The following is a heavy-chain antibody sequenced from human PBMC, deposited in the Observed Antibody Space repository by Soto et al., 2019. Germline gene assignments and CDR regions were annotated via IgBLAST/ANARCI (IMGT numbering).Heavy chain of an antibody. CDR2: IHYSGST. Sequence: QVQLQESGPRLVKPSQTLSLTCTVSGGPISSGGYYWSWIRQHPEKGLEWIGYIHYSGSTIYTPSLKSRLTISVDTSKSQFSLRLNSVTAADTAVYYCARDRGGYSDYWGQGTLVTVSS. V-gene: IGHV4-31*03. D-gene: IGHD2-21*02. CDR1: GGPISSGGYY. J-gene: IGHJ4*02. CDR3: ARDRGGYSDY.